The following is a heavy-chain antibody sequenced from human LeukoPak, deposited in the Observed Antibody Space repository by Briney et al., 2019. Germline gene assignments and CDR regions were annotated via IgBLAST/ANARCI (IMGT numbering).Heavy chain of an antibody. V-gene: IGHV4-39*07. CDR3: ARDFGGGYPFAY. J-gene: IGHJ4*02. CDR1: GGSISSSSYY. CDR2: IYHGGTT. Sequence: SETLSLTCTVSGGSISSSSYYWGWIRQPRGKGLEWIGNIYHGGTTYYNPSLKSRVTISLDTSKNQFSLKLNSVTAADTAVYYCARDFGGGYPFAYWGQGTLVTVSS. D-gene: IGHD3-16*02.